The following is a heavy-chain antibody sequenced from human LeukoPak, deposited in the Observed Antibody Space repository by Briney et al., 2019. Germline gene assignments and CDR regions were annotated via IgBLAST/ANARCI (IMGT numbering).Heavy chain of an antibody. D-gene: IGHD2-15*01. CDR1: GFTFSSYA. V-gene: IGHV3-23*01. Sequence: PGGSLRLSCAASGFTFSSYAMSWVRQAPGKGLEWVSAISGSGGSTYYADSVKGRFTISRDNSKNTLYLQMNSLRAEDTAVYYCAKDGYCSGGSCCMNWFDPWGQGTLVTVSS. CDR3: AKDGYCSGGSCCMNWFDP. J-gene: IGHJ5*02. CDR2: ISGSGGST.